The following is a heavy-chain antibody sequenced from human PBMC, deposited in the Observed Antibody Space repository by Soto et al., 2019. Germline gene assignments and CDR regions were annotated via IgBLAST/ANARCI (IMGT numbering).Heavy chain of an antibody. V-gene: IGHV1-69*13. CDR3: ARDPPQHYYYYGMDV. Sequence: SVKVSCKASGGTFSSCAISWVRQAPGQGLEWMGGIIPIFGTANYAQKFQGRVTITADESTSTAYMELSSLRSEDTAVYYCARDPPQHYYYYGMDVWGQGTTVTVSS. CDR2: IIPIFGTA. D-gene: IGHD2-2*01. CDR1: GGTFSSCA. J-gene: IGHJ6*02.